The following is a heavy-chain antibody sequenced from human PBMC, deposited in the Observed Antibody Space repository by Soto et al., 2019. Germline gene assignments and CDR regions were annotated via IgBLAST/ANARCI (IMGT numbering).Heavy chain of an antibody. D-gene: IGHD3-10*01. J-gene: IGHJ6*02. CDR2: INHSGST. CDR1: GGSFSGYY. V-gene: IGHV4-34*01. Sequence: SETLSLTCAVYGGSFSGYYWSWIRQPPGKGLELIGEINHSGSTNYNPSLKSRVTISVDTSKNQFSLKLSSVTAADTAVYYCERGRITMVRGVNSRSHGMDVWGQGTPATV. CDR3: ERGRITMVRGVNSRSHGMDV.